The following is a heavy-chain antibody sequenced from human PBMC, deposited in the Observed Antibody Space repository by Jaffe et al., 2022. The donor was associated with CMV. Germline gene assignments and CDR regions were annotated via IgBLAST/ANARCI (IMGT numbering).Heavy chain of an antibody. CDR3: TTVLPYDYGDEGGPYYYYYMDV. J-gene: IGHJ6*03. V-gene: IGHV3-15*01. CDR1: GFTFSNAW. Sequence: EVQLVESGGGLVKPGGSLRLSCAASGFTFSNAWMSWVRQAPGKGLEWVGRIKSKTDGGTTDYAAPVKGRFTISRDDSKNTLYLQMNSLKTEDTAVYYCTTVLPYDYGDEGGPYYYYYMDVWGKGTTVTVSS. CDR2: IKSKTDGGTT. D-gene: IGHD4-17*01.